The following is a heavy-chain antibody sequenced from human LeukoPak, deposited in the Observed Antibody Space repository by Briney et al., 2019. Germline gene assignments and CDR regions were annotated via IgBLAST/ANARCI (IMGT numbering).Heavy chain of an antibody. Sequence: PGGSLRLSCAASGFTYNRYRKHWVRQARGKGVVCVSRISSDGSSKDYADSVKCRFTISRDNAKNTLYLQMNSLRAEDTAVYYCASRIPYDSISYWGQGTLVTVSS. J-gene: IGHJ4*02. D-gene: IGHD3-22*01. CDR1: GFTYNRYR. CDR3: ASRIPYDSISY. CDR2: ISSDGSSK. V-gene: IGHV3-74*01.